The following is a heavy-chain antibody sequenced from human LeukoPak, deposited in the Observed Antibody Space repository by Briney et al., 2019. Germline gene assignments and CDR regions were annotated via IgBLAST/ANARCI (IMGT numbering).Heavy chain of an antibody. CDR2: ITGTHAT. CDR3: TRDVRFRNNVDY. CDR1: GVTFSASP. D-gene: IGHD1/OR15-1a*01. Sequence: GGSLRLSCAASGVTFSASPMHWVRQASGKGLEWVGRITGTHATAYSATVKGRFTISRDDSKGIAYLQMNSLKTEDTAVYYCTRDVRFRNNVDYWGQGTLVTVSS. J-gene: IGHJ4*02. V-gene: IGHV3-73*01.